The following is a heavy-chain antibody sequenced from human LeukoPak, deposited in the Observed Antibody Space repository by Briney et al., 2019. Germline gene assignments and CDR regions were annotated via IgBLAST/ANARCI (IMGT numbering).Heavy chain of an antibody. V-gene: IGHV4-59*11. J-gene: IGHJ4*02. Sequence: SGTLSLTCSVSGGSISSHYWSWIRQPPGKALEWIGYIYHSGGNRYNPSLKSRVTISLDTSKNQLSLQLSSVTAADTAVYYCAKVGSYDSSGYYFSDSGQGTLVTVSS. D-gene: IGHD3-22*01. CDR2: IYHSGGN. CDR3: AKVGSYDSSGYYFSD. CDR1: GGSISSHY.